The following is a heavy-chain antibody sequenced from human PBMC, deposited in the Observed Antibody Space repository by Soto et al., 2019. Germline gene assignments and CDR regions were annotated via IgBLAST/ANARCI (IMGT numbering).Heavy chain of an antibody. CDR1: GFTFSRHA. CDR3: ARTRNGGVADSFDS. V-gene: IGHV3-30*04. CDR2: ISRDGSYI. D-gene: IGHD3-3*01. Sequence: QVQLVESGGGEVQPGGSLRLSCAASGFTFSRHAIHWVRLTPGRGLEWVLAISRDGSYIYYTDSVKGRFTVSRDNSKNTVVVQMNRLIPDDTALYFCARTRNGGVADSFDSWGQGTRVTVSS. J-gene: IGHJ5*01.